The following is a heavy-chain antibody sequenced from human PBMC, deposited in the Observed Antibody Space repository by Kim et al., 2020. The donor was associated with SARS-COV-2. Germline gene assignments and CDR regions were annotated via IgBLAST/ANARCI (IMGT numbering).Heavy chain of an antibody. J-gene: IGHJ6*02. V-gene: IGHV1-69*13. CDR1: GGTFSSYA. CDR2: IIPIFGTA. CDR3: ARGRGQSVTPSSYYYGMDV. D-gene: IGHD4-17*01. Sequence: SVKVSCKASGGTFSSYAISWVRQAPGQGLEWMGGIIPIFGTANYAQKFQGRVTITADESTSPAYMELSSLRSEDTAVYYCARGRGQSVTPSSYYYGMDVWGQGTTVTVSS.